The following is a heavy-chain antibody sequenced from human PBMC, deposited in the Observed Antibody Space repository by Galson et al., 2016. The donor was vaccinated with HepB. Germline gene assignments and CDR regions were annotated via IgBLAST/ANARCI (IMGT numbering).Heavy chain of an antibody. Sequence: EPLSLTCTVSGGSIGYYYWSWVRQPPGKGLEWIGYIHHSGSTNSNPSLKSRVTISLDTSKNQFSLYLTSVTAADTAVHYCSWDTLHYSSTSWEYVFDIWGQGTMVTVSS. V-gene: IGHV4-59*01. CDR1: GGSIGYYY. CDR2: IHHSGST. D-gene: IGHD2/OR15-2a*01. J-gene: IGHJ3*02. CDR3: SWDTLHYSSTSWEYVFDI.